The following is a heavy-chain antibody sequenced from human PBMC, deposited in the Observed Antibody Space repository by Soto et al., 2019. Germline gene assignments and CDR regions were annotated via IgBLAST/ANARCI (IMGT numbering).Heavy chain of an antibody. D-gene: IGHD3-10*01. Sequence: GGSLRLSCTASGFMFSSYTMNWVRQAPGKGLEWVSSVSFRGDIYYADSLEGRFTISRDDAKNSLYLQMNSLGVEDTAMYFCAKGKSTGDIDWFDPWGQGSLVTVSS. V-gene: IGHV3-21*04. CDR2: VSFRGDI. J-gene: IGHJ5*02. CDR1: GFMFSSYT. CDR3: AKGKSTGDIDWFDP.